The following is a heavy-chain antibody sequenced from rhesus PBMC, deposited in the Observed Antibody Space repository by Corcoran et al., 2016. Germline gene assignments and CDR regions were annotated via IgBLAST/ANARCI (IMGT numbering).Heavy chain of an antibody. D-gene: IGHD1-1*01. V-gene: IGHV1-151*01. CDR2: IVPLVGIT. J-gene: IGHJ3*01. Sequence: QVQLVQSGAEVKKPGASVKLSCKASGYTFSIYAISWVRQAPGQGLEWMGGIVPLVGITNYAQKCQGRVTITADTSTSTAYVELSSLRSEDTAVYYCARSMGGTIYGLDFWGQGLRVTVSS. CDR3: ARSMGGTIYGLDF. CDR1: GYTFSIYA.